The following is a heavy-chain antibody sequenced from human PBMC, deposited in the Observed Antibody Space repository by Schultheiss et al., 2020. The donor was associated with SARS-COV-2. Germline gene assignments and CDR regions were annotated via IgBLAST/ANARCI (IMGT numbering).Heavy chain of an antibody. CDR1: GYSISSGYY. V-gene: IGHV4-31*11. J-gene: IGHJ5*02. D-gene: IGHD5-18*01. CDR3: ARMGYTEGWFDP. Sequence: SETLSLTCAVSGYSISSGYYWSWIRQPPGKGLEWIGYIYYSGSTYYNPSLKSRVTISVDTSKNQFSLKLSSVTAADTAVYYCARMGYTEGWFDPWGQGTLVTVSS. CDR2: IYYSGST.